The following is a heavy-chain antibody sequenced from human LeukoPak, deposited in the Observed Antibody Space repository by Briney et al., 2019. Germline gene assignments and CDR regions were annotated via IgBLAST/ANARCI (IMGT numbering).Heavy chain of an antibody. D-gene: IGHD5-24*01. V-gene: IGHV3-30*04. CDR2: ISYDGSNK. CDR3: ARERRWLQLSGFDY. J-gene: IGHJ4*02. Sequence: PGGSLRLSCAASGITFSSDAMHWVRQAPGKGLEWVALISYDGSNKYYADSVKGRFTISRDNPKNTLYLQMNSLRHDDTAVYYCARERRWLQLSGFDYWGQGTLVTVSS. CDR1: GITFSSDA.